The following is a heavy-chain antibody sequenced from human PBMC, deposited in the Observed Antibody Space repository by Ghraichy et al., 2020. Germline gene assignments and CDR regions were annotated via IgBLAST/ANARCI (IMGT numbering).Heavy chain of an antibody. V-gene: IGHV1-2*02. CDR1: GYTFTGYY. CDR3: AREGYSSSSPQALGPDY. J-gene: IGHJ4*02. CDR2: INPNSGGT. Sequence: ASVKVSCKASGYTFTGYYMHWVRQAPGQGLEWMGWINPNSGGTNYAQKFQGRVTMTRDTSISTAYMELSRLRSDDTAVYYCAREGYSSSSPQALGPDYWGQGTLVTVSS. D-gene: IGHD6-13*01.